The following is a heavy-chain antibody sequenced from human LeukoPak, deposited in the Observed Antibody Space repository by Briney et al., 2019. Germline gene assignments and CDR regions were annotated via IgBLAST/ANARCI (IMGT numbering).Heavy chain of an antibody. CDR2: IYYSGST. D-gene: IGHD1/OR15-1a*01. Sequence: SETLSLTCTVSGGSISSSSYYWGWIRQHPGKGLEWIGYIYYSGSTYYNPSLKSRVTISVDTSKNQFSLKLSSVTAADTAVYYCARGTYNWNTVGLGAFDIWGQGTMVTVSS. CDR3: ARGTYNWNTVGLGAFDI. V-gene: IGHV4-31*03. J-gene: IGHJ3*02. CDR1: GGSISSSSYY.